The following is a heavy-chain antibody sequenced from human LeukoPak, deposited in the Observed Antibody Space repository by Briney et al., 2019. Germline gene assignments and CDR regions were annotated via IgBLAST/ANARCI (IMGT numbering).Heavy chain of an antibody. D-gene: IGHD6-13*01. V-gene: IGHV1-18*01. CDR2: ISAYNGNT. Sequence: ASVKVSCKASGYTFTSYGISWVRQAPGQGLEWMGWISAYNGNTNYAQKFQGRVTMTEDTSTDTAYMELSSLRSEDTAVYYCARGRSSSWYGRRAYYMDVWGKGTTVTVSS. CDR1: GYTFTSYG. J-gene: IGHJ6*03. CDR3: ARGRSSSWYGRRAYYMDV.